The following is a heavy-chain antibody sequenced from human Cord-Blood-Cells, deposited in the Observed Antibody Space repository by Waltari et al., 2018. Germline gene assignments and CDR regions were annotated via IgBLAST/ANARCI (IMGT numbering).Heavy chain of an antibody. Sequence: QVQLVQSGAEVKKLGASVKVSCKASGYTFTSDDINWVRQATGQGLEWMGCMNPNSGNTGYAQKFQGRVTMTRNTSISTAYMELSSLRSEDTAVYYCARGDPYSSSWFPIDYWGQGTLVTVSS. CDR1: GYTFTSDD. J-gene: IGHJ4*02. D-gene: IGHD6-13*01. V-gene: IGHV1-8*01. CDR3: ARGDPYSSSWFPIDY. CDR2: MNPNSGNT.